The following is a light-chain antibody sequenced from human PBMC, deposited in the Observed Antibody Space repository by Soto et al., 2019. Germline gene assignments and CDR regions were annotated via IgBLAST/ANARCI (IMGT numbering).Light chain of an antibody. V-gene: IGKV1-16*02. CDR2: AAS. CDR1: QDISNY. CDR3: QQYKSYPLT. Sequence: DIQMTQSPPSLSASVGDRVIITCRASQDISNYLAWFQQQPGKAPKSLIYAASNLQSGVPSQFSGRGSGTDFTLTISSLQPEDFATYYCQQYKSYPLTFGGGTKVEIK. J-gene: IGKJ4*01.